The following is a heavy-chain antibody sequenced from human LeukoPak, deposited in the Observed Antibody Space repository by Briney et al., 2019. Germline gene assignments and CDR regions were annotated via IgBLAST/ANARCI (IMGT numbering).Heavy chain of an antibody. Sequence: ASVKVSCKASGYTVTSYGISWVRQAPGQGLECMGWISAYNGNTNYAQKLQGRVTMTTDTSTSTAYMELRSLRSDDTAVYYCARDEYCSSTSCYLFDYWGQGTLVTVSS. J-gene: IGHJ4*02. CDR1: GYTVTSYG. CDR3: ARDEYCSSTSCYLFDY. V-gene: IGHV1-18*01. CDR2: ISAYNGNT. D-gene: IGHD2-2*01.